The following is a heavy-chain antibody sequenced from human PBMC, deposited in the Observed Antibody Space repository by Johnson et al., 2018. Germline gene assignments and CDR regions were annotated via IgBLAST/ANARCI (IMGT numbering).Heavy chain of an antibody. Sequence: EVQLLETGGGLVQPGGSLRLSCAASGFTVSSNYMSWVRQAPGTGLEWVSEIYSGGSTYYADSVKGRFNISRDNSKNTLYLQMNSLRAEDTAVYYCARVAGATLFNYYYYYMDVWGKGTTVTVSS. CDR3: ARVAGATLFNYYYYYMDV. CDR1: GFTVSSNY. J-gene: IGHJ6*03. CDR2: IYSGGST. D-gene: IGHD6-25*01. V-gene: IGHV3-66*02.